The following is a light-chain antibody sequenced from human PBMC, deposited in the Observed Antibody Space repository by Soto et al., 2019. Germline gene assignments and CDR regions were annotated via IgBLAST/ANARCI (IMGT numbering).Light chain of an antibody. CDR1: HNIRSN. Sequence: EIVLTQSPSTLSVSPGERATLSCRDSHNIRSNLAWYQQIPGQAPRLLIHGASTRATGIPARFSGSGSGTEFNLTISGLQSEDCAVYYCQPDNNCPPWTVGQSTKVEI. V-gene: IGKV3-15*01. CDR2: GAS. J-gene: IGKJ1*01. CDR3: QPDNNCPPWT.